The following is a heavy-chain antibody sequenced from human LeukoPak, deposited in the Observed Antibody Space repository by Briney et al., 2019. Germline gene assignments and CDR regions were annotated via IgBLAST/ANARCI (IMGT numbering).Heavy chain of an antibody. CDR1: GFTFSSYW. CDR2: IKQDGSEK. Sequence: GGSLRLSCAASGFTFSSYWMSWVRQAPGKGLEWVANIKQDGSEKTYVDSVRGRFTISRDNAKNSLYLQVNSLRAEDTAVYYCARTLIAAADVFDYWGQGTLITVSS. CDR3: ARTLIAAADVFDY. V-gene: IGHV3-7*01. D-gene: IGHD6-13*01. J-gene: IGHJ4*02.